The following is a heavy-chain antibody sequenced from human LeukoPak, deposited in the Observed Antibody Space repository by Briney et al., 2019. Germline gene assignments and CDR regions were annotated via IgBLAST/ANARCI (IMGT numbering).Heavy chain of an antibody. V-gene: IGHV3-21*01. D-gene: IGHD3-16*01. Sequence: PGGSLRLSCAGSGFTFSSSAMNWVRQVPGKGLEWVSSIDYDSSLIYYAASVRGRFSISRDNARDSVYLQMDSLRADDTAVYYCARDPERYLRMGHYDYWGQGTLVIVSS. J-gene: IGHJ4*02. CDR1: GFTFSSSA. CDR3: ARDPERYLRMGHYDY. CDR2: IDYDSSLI.